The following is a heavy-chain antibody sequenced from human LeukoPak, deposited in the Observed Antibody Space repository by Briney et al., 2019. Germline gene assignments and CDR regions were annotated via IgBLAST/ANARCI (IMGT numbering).Heavy chain of an antibody. D-gene: IGHD4-23*01. J-gene: IGHJ2*01. V-gene: IGHV3-7*05. CDR3: ASPLVESGGNIYFGL. CDR1: GFTFSIYW. CDR2: INPDGSGK. Sequence: GGSLRLSCAASGFTFSIYWMTWVRQAPGKGPEWVANINPDGSGKAYVDSVKGRFTISRDNAKKSLFLEMNSLRVEDTAVYYCASPLVESGGNIYFGLWGRGTLVTVSS.